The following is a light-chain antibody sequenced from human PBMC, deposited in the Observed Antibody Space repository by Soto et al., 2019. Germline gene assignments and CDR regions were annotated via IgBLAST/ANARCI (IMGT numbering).Light chain of an antibody. Sequence: EIVLTQSPDTLSLSPGERATLSCRASQSVSSSFLAWYQQKPGQAPRLLIYRASSRATGIPDRFTGSGSGTDFSLTISWLEPEDFAVDYCQQYESSPLTFGGGAKVEIK. J-gene: IGKJ4*01. CDR1: QSVSSSF. CDR3: QQYESSPLT. CDR2: RAS. V-gene: IGKV3-20*01.